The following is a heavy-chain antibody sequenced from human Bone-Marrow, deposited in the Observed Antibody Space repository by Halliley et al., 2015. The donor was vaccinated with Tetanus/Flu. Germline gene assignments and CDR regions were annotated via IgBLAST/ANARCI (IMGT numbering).Heavy chain of an antibody. Sequence: TLSLTCSVSGGSINSHYWSWMRQPPGKGLEWIGYIYYTGKTNYSPSLKSRATISLDTSKNQFSLHLSSVTAAGTGVCYCVRDGESSGSDIWGPGTMVILSS. D-gene: IGHD3-22*01. V-gene: IGHV4-59*11. CDR3: VRDGESSGSDI. CDR2: IYYTGKT. J-gene: IGHJ3*02. CDR1: GGSINSHY.